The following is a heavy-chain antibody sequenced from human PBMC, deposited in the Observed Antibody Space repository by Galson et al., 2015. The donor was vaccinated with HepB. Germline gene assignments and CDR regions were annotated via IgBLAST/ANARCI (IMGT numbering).Heavy chain of an antibody. CDR2: TYYRSKWYN. D-gene: IGHD6-19*01. Sequence: CAISGDSVSSNSAAWNWIRQSPSRGLEWLGRTYYRSKWYNDYAVSVKSRITINPDTSKNQFSLQLNSVTPEDTAVYYCARDLAYSSGYDEGLYWYFDLWGRGTLVTVSS. J-gene: IGHJ2*01. CDR3: ARDLAYSSGYDEGLYWYFDL. CDR1: GDSVSSNSAA. V-gene: IGHV6-1*01.